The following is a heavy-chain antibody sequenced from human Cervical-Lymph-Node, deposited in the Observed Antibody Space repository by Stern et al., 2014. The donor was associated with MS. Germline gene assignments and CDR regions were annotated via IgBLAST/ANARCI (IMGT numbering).Heavy chain of an antibody. J-gene: IGHJ6*02. CDR2: IGTAGDT. V-gene: IGHV3-13*01. D-gene: IGHD3-10*01. CDR1: GFTFSSYD. Sequence: EVHLVESGGGLVQPGGSLRLSCAASGFTFSSYDMHWVRQATGKGLEWVSAIGTAGDTYYPGSVKGRFTISRENAKNSLYLQMNSLRAGDTAVYYCARGLLWFGERGMDVWGQGTTVTVSS. CDR3: ARGLLWFGERGMDV.